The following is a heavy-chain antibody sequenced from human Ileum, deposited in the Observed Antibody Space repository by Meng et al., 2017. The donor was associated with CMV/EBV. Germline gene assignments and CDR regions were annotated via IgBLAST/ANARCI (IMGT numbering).Heavy chain of an antibody. J-gene: IGHJ4*02. Sequence: HGQLLQPRAEIHRPGPTVTVSYNASAYTVTGYSIHWVRQPPGRRLHWIGCVNSNTSYTAYAKNLQGRVIMTRDTPISKVYTEISSLRSDNTAMYYCARKMEAEYHILPLIDFWGQGTLVTVSS. CDR2: VNSNTSYT. CDR3: ARKMEAEYHILPLIDF. V-gene: IGHV1-2*02. CDR1: AYTVTGYS. D-gene: IGHD2-15*01.